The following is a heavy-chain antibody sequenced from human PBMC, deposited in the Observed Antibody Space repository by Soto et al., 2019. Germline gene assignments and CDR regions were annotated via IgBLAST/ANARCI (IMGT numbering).Heavy chain of an antibody. J-gene: IGHJ5*01. Sequence: PXESLKIYCKGSGYSFTSYLIGWVRQMPGKGLEWMGIIYPGDSDTRYSPSFQGQVTISADKSISTDYLQWSSLKASDTAMYYCARSKRADRYNWFDSWGQGTLVTVSS. CDR2: IYPGDSDT. D-gene: IGHD3-16*02. V-gene: IGHV5-51*01. CDR1: GYSFTSYL. CDR3: ARSKRADRYNWFDS.